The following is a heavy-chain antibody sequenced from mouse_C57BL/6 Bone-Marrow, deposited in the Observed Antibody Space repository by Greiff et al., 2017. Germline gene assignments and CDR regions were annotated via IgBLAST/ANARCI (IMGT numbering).Heavy chain of an antibody. D-gene: IGHD1-1*01. J-gene: IGHJ1*03. CDR3: ARRRPYYGSGWRYFEV. Sequence: VQLQQSGAELARPGASVKMSCKASGYTFTSYTMHWVKQRPGQGLEWIGYINPSSGYTKYNQKFKDKATLTADKSSSTAYMQLSSLTSEDSAVYYCARRRPYYGSGWRYFEVWGTGTTVTVSS. CDR1: GYTFTSYT. V-gene: IGHV1-4*01. CDR2: INPSSGYT.